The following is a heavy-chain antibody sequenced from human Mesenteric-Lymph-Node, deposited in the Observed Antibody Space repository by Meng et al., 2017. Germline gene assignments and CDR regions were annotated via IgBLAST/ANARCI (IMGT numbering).Heavy chain of an antibody. V-gene: IGHV3-23*01. J-gene: IGHJ5*02. CDR1: GFTFSSYA. CDR2: ISGSGGST. D-gene: IGHD2-15*01. Sequence: GESLKISCTGSGFTFSSYAMSWLRQAPGRGLEWVSAISGSGGSTYYADSVKGRFNISRDNSKNTRYLQMSSVRAEDTAVYYCAQEEGPASPFDPWGQGTLVTVSS. CDR3: AQEEGPASPFDP.